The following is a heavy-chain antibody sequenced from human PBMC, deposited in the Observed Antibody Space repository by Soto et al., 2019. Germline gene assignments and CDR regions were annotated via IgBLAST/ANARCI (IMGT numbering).Heavy chain of an antibody. D-gene: IGHD6-13*01. CDR2: IIPIFGTA. V-gene: IGHV1-69*13. J-gene: IGHJ4*02. CDR1: GGTFSSYA. Sequence: SVKVSCKASGGTFSSYAISWVRQAPGQGLEWMGGIIPIFGTANYAQKFQGRVTITADESTSTAYMELSSLRSEDTAVYYFARDSGIAAAGTGVPSFDYWGQGTLVTVSS. CDR3: ARDSGIAAAGTGVPSFDY.